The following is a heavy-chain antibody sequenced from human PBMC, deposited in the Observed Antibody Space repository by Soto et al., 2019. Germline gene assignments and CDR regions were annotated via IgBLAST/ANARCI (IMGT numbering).Heavy chain of an antibody. J-gene: IGHJ4*02. CDR2: ISYDGTNK. Sequence: GGSLRLSCAASGFSFSISPMHWVRQAPGKGPEWVALISYDGTNKFYADSVKGRFTISRDNSKSTLYLQVDSLRPEDAAVYYCARDPKTSGGQHWAFNYFDSWGQGTLVTV. D-gene: IGHD7-27*01. V-gene: IGHV3-30-3*01. CDR1: GFSFSISP. CDR3: ARDPKTSGGQHWAFNYFDS.